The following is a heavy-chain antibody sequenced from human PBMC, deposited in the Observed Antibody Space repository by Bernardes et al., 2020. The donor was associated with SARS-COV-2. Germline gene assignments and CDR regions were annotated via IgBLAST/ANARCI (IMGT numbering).Heavy chain of an antibody. Sequence: SVKVSCKASGFTFTSSAMQWVRQARGQRLEWIGWIVVGSGNTNYAQKFQETVTITRDMSTSTAYMELSSLRSEDTAVYYCAADLGYCGGDCFDYWGQGTLVTVSS. V-gene: IGHV1-58*02. D-gene: IGHD2-21*01. J-gene: IGHJ4*02. CDR2: IVVGSGNT. CDR1: GFTFTSSA. CDR3: AADLGYCGGDCFDY.